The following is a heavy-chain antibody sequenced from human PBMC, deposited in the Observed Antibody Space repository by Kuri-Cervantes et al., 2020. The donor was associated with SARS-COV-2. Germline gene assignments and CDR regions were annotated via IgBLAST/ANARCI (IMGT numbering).Heavy chain of an antibody. J-gene: IGHJ4*02. D-gene: IGHD3-10*01. CDR3: ARDRSFTPDY. CDR1: GFTFSSYW. V-gene: IGHV3-7*01. CDR2: IKQDGSEK. Sequence: GESLKISCAASGFTFSSYWMSWVRQAPGKGLEWVANIKQDGSEKYYVDSVKGRFTISRDNAKNSLYLQMDSLRAEDTAVYYCARDRSFTPDYWGQGTLVTVSS.